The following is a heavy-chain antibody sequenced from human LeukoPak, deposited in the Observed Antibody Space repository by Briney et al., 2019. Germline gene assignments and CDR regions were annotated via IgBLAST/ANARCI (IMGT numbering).Heavy chain of an antibody. CDR1: GFTFSSYS. CDR3: TRVTTPDIGAAGGWFDP. J-gene: IGHJ5*02. Sequence: GGSLRLSCAASGFTFSSYSMNWVRQAPGNRLVWVARIKSDGTTTAYADSVKGRFTISRDNAKDTLYLQMNSLRAEDTAVYHCTRVTTPDIGAAGGWFDPWGQGTLVTVSS. CDR2: IKSDGTTT. V-gene: IGHV3-74*01. D-gene: IGHD6-13*01.